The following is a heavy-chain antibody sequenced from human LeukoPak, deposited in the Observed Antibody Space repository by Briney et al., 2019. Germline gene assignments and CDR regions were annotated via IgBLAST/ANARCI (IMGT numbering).Heavy chain of an antibody. CDR3: ARGPKHSSRGFDY. D-gene: IGHD6-13*01. J-gene: IGHJ4*02. Sequence: GESLKISCKGSGYSFTSYWIGWVRQMPGKGLEWMGIIYPGDSDTRYSPSFQGQVTISADKSISTAYLQWSSLKASDTAVYYCARGPKHSSRGFDYWGQGTLVTVSS. V-gene: IGHV5-51*01. CDR1: GYSFTSYW. CDR2: IYPGDSDT.